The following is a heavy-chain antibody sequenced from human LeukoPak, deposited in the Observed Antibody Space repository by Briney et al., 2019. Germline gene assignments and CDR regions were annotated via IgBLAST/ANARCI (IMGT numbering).Heavy chain of an antibody. CDR2: IYYSGST. V-gene: IGHV4-59*01. CDR1: GGSISSYY. CDR3: ARGYSNPRNYIDV. J-gene: IGHJ6*03. D-gene: IGHD4-11*01. Sequence: SETLSLTCTVSGGSISSYYWSWIRQPPGKGLEWIGYIYYSGSTNYNPSLKSRVTISVDKSKNQFSLKLSCVIAADTAVYYCARGYSNPRNYIDVWGKGTTVTVSS.